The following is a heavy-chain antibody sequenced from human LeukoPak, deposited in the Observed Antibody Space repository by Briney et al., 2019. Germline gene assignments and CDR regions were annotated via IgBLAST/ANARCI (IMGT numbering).Heavy chain of an antibody. V-gene: IGHV4-59*08. CDR2: IYYSGST. CDR1: GESISGFY. D-gene: IGHD3-10*01. Sequence: SETLSLTCTVSGESISGFYWNWIRQPPGKGLEWHGYIYYSGSTNYNPSLKSRVTISIDTSKNQFSLKLSSVTAADTAVYYCASEDYYGSKNWFDPWGQGTLVAASS. J-gene: IGHJ5*02. CDR3: ASEDYYGSKNWFDP.